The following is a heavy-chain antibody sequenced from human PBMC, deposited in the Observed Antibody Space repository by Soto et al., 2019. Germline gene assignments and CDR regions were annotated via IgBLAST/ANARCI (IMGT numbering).Heavy chain of an antibody. CDR3: ARVGDGFNDNWFDP. J-gene: IGHJ5*02. V-gene: IGHV4-59*01. D-gene: IGHD2-21*01. Sequence: SETLSLTCTVSGGSISRYYWSWIRQPPGKGLEWIGYLYYSGSTNYNPSLKSRVTISVDTSKNQFSLKLSSVTAADTAVYYCARVGDGFNDNWFDPWGQGTLVTVSS. CDR1: GGSISRYY. CDR2: LYYSGST.